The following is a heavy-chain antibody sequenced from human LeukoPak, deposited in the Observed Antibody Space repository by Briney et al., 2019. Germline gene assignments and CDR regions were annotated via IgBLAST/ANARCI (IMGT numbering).Heavy chain of an antibody. CDR3: AHRLVDYGGNRPFDY. V-gene: IGHV2-5*02. CDR1: GFSLRTRGVG. Sequence: SGPTLVKPTQTLTLTCTFSGFSLRTRGVGVGWIRQPPGKALEWLALIYWDDDKRYSPSLKSRLTITKDTSKNQVVLTMTNMDPVDTATYYCAHRLVDYGGNRPFDYWGQGTLVTVSS. D-gene: IGHD4-23*01. CDR2: IYWDDDK. J-gene: IGHJ4*02.